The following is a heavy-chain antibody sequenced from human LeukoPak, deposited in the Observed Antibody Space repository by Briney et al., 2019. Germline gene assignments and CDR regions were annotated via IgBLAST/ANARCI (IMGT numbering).Heavy chain of an antibody. CDR2: IWYDGSNK. CDR3: ARDPIVVVTGADYYYYYGMDV. J-gene: IGHJ6*02. CDR1: GFTFSSYA. D-gene: IGHD2-21*02. Sequence: PGGSLRLSCAASGFTFSSYAMHWVRQAPGKGLEWVAVIWYDGSNKYYADSVKGRFTISRDNSKNTLYLQMNSLRAEDTAVYYCARDPIVVVTGADYYYYYGMDVWGQGTTVTVSS. V-gene: IGHV3-33*08.